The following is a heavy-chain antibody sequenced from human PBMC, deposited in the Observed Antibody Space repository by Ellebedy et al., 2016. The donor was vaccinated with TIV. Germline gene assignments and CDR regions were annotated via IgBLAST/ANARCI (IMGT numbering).Heavy chain of an antibody. CDR1: GYTFTTYG. D-gene: IGHD6-13*01. CDR3: ARYISEYTSSWFNWFDP. V-gene: IGHV1-18*04. J-gene: IGHJ5*02. Sequence: AASVKVSCKASGYTFTTYGVSWVRQAPGQGLEWMGWINPNKGNTIYAQNLQDRLTMTTDASTSTAYMELRSLRSDDTAVYFCARYISEYTSSWFNWFDPWGQGTLVTVSS. CDR2: INPNKGNT.